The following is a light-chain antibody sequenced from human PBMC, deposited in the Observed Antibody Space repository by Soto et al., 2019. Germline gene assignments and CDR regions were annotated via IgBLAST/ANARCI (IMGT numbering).Light chain of an antibody. V-gene: IGKV3D-20*01. CDR1: QTITYNF. CDR3: QHYGESSSP. Sequence: IVLTQSPGTLSLSPGEVATRSCGASQTITYNFLAWYQKKPGLAPRLLVYDASNRATGIPDRFSGSGSGTDFTLTISTLEPEDFAVYYCQHYGESSSPFGGGTRVEI. J-gene: IGKJ4*01. CDR2: DAS.